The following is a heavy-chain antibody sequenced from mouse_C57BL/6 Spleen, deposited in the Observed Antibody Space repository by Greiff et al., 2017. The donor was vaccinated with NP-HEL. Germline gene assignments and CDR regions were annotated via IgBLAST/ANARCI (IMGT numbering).Heavy chain of an antibody. CDR3: ARGGTISPFAY. D-gene: IGHD4-1*01. CDR1: GFTFSSYA. CDR2: ISDGGSYT. J-gene: IGHJ3*01. V-gene: IGHV5-4*01. Sequence: EVHLVESGGGLVKPGGSLKLSCAASGFTFSSYAMSWVRQTPEKRLEWVATISDGGSYTYYPDNVKGRFTISRDNAKNNLYLQMRHLKSEDTAMYYCARGGTISPFAYWGQGTLVTVSA.